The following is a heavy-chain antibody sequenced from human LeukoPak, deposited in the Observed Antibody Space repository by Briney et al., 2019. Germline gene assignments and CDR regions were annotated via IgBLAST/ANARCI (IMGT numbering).Heavy chain of an antibody. D-gene: IGHD4-23*01. CDR3: AKHDYGGNLFDY. Sequence: GGSLRLSCADSGFTFSDYYMSWIRQAPGKGLEWVSYISSSGSTIYYADSVKGRFTISRDNAKNSLYLQMNSLRAEDTAVYYCAKHDYGGNLFDYWGQGTLVTVSS. V-gene: IGHV3-11*01. CDR2: ISSSGSTI. J-gene: IGHJ4*02. CDR1: GFTFSDYY.